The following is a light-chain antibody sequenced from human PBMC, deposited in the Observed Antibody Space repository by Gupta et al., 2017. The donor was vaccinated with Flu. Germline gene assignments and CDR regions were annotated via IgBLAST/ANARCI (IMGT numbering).Light chain of an antibody. V-gene: IGKV1-5*03. J-gene: IGKJ1*01. Sequence: DIKMTKYPSTLSASVGDRVTITCRASQSISSWLAWYQQKPGKAPKLLIYKASSLESGVPSRFSGSGSGTEFTLTISSLQPDDFATYYCQQYKSYTQTFGQGTKVEIK. CDR1: QSISSW. CDR2: KAS. CDR3: QQYKSYTQT.